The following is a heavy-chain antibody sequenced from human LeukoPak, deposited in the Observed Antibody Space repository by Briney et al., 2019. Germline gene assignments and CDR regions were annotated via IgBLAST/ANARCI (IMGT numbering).Heavy chain of an antibody. CDR1: GFTFSNYG. Sequence: GGSLRLSCAASGFTFSNYGMHWVRQAPGKGLEWVAAIWYDGSNKYYGDSVKGRFTISRNNPNNTLYLQMNNLRAEDTAVYYCAKPRDSIVGTTTPTRLATLDIWGQGTMVTVSS. D-gene: IGHD1-26*01. CDR2: IWYDGSNK. V-gene: IGHV3-33*06. CDR3: AKPRDSIVGTTTPTRLATLDI. J-gene: IGHJ3*02.